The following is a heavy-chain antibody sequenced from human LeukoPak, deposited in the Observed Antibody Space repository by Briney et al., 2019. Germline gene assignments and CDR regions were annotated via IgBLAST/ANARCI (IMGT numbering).Heavy chain of an antibody. CDR1: GFIFSDYS. Sequence: GGSLRLSCAVSGFIFSDYSMNWVRQAPGKGLEWVSAISGSGGHTYYADSVKGRFTISRDNSKNMVYLQMNSLRAEDMAVYYCAREDYDFWTGNYGGSKSFDYWGQGTLVTVSS. J-gene: IGHJ4*02. V-gene: IGHV3-23*01. CDR2: ISGSGGHT. D-gene: IGHD3-3*01. CDR3: AREDYDFWTGNYGGSKSFDY.